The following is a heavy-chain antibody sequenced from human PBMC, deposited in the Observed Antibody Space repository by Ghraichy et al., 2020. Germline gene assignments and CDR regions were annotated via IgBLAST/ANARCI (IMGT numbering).Heavy chain of an antibody. Sequence: GGSLRLSCAASGFTFSNYAMTWVRQAPGKGLEWAAAVSGDGDSTYYVDSVKGRFTISRDNSKNTVYLQMNGLRAEDTAMYFCAKYYGSSGYYFRTFDIWGQGTMVTVSS. J-gene: IGHJ3*02. CDR1: GFTFSNYA. D-gene: IGHD3-22*01. CDR3: AKYYGSSGYYFRTFDI. V-gene: IGHV3-23*01. CDR2: VSGDGDST.